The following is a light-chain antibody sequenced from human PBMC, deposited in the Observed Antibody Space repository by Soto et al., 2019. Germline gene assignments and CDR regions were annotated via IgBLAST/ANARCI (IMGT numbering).Light chain of an antibody. CDR1: SSDIGGYNS. CDR3: SSYAGSSTFEV. Sequence: QSVLTQSPSASGSPGQSVTISCTGTSSDIGGYNSVSWYQQHPGKAPKVMIYDVTKRPSGVPDRFSGSKSGNTASLTVSALQAEDEADYYCSSYAGSSTFEVFGGGTKLTVL. J-gene: IGLJ3*02. CDR2: DVT. V-gene: IGLV2-8*01.